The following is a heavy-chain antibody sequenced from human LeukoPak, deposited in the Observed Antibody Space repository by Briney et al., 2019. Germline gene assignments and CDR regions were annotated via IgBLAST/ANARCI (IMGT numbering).Heavy chain of an antibody. Sequence: PGGSLRLSCAASGFTFSSYAMSWVRQAPGKGLEWVSAISGSGGSTYYADSVKGRFTISRDNSKNTLYLQMNSLRAEDTAVYYCAKDIQPFRAAAFLAYFDYWGQGTLVTVSS. J-gene: IGHJ4*02. CDR3: AKDIQPFRAAAFLAYFDY. CDR2: ISGSGGST. CDR1: GFTFSSYA. V-gene: IGHV3-23*01. D-gene: IGHD6-13*01.